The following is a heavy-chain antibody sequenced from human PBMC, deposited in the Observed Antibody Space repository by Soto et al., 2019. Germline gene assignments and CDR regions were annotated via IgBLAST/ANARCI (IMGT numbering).Heavy chain of an antibody. CDR1: GASISSHY. CDR3: GGGGSIEAPTRRLMDV. CDR2: INYNGNT. V-gene: IGHV4-59*08. Sequence: PSETLSLTCTVSGASISSHYWSWIRQAPGKGLEWIANINYNGNTNYNPSLKSRVTISVDTSKNQFSLTVISVTAADTAVYYCGGGGSIEAPTRRLMDVWGRGTPVTVSS. J-gene: IGHJ6*03. D-gene: IGHD1-1*01.